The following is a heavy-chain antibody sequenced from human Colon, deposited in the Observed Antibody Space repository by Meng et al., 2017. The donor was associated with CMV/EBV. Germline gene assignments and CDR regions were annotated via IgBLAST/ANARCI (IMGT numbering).Heavy chain of an antibody. Sequence: GESLKISCAASVFTFSSYDITWVRQAPGKGLEWVSDISGGGGTTYYADSVKGRFTISRDNSKNTVYLQMNSLSAADTALYYCAKGGGSWYLDYWGQGTLVTVSS. D-gene: IGHD6-13*01. V-gene: IGHV3-23*01. CDR3: AKGGGSWYLDY. CDR2: ISGGGGTT. CDR1: VFTFSSYD. J-gene: IGHJ4*02.